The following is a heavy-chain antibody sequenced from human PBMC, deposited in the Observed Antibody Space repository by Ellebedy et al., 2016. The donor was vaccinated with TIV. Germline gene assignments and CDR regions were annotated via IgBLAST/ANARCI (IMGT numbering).Heavy chain of an antibody. V-gene: IGHV1-2*02. CDR2: INPNSGGT. Sequence: AASVKVSCKASGYTFTGYYMNWVRQAPGQGLEWMGWINPNSGGTNYAQKFQGRVTMTRDTSISTAYMELSRLRSDDTAVYYCAREKGVKYYFDYWGQGTLVTVSS. CDR1: GYTFTGYY. CDR3: AREKGVKYYFDY. J-gene: IGHJ4*02.